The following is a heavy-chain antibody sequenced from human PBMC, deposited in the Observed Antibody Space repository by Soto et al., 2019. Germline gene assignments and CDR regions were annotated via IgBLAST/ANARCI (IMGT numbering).Heavy chain of an antibody. J-gene: IGHJ5*02. CDR1: GYIFSSYW. CDR2: IYPGDSDT. D-gene: IGHD5-18*01. CDR3: ARIATLGGYTYGYGWFDP. V-gene: IGHV5-51*01. Sequence: GESLKISCKGSGYIFSSYWICWWLQMPGTGLEWMGIIYPGDSDTRYSPSFQGQVTISTDKSISTAYLQWSRLKASDTAMYYCARIATLGGYTYGYGWFDPWGQGTLVTVSS.